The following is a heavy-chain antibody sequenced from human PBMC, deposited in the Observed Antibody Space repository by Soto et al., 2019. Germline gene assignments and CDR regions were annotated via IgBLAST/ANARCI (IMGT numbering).Heavy chain of an antibody. V-gene: IGHV3-7*03. D-gene: IGHD1-26*01. CDR2: IDPHGSQK. CDR1: GFTFSTYW. Sequence: EVQLVDSGGDLVQPGGSLRLSCAASGFTFSTYWMSWVRQAPGKGLEGVANIDPHGSQKYYVDSVKGRFTIARDNAKNSLYLQMNSLRAEDTAVYYCARDMGPSGAYGYWGQGTLVTVSS. CDR3: ARDMGPSGAYGY. J-gene: IGHJ4*02.